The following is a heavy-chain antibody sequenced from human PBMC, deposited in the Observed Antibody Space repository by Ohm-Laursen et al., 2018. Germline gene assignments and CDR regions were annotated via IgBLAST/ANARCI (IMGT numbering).Heavy chain of an antibody. CDR3: AKMVGAWDFFDY. CDR1: GFTFSSYA. CDR2: ISGSGGST. J-gene: IGHJ4*02. V-gene: IGHV3-23*01. Sequence: GSLRLSCSASGFTFSSYAMSWVRQAPGKGLEWVSAISGSGGSTYYADSVKGRFTISRDNSKNSLYLQMNSLRAEDTALYYCAKMVGAWDFFDYWGQGTLVTVSS. D-gene: IGHD1-26*01.